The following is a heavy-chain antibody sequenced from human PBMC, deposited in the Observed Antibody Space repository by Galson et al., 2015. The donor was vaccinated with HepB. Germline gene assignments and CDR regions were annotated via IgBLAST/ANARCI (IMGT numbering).Heavy chain of an antibody. V-gene: IGHV3-15*07. CDR2: IKSKTDGGTT. CDR1: GFTFSNAW. CDR3: TSLFWYGTSYPPERDDY. J-gene: IGHJ4*02. D-gene: IGHD3-3*01. Sequence: SLRLPCAASGFTFSNAWMNWVRQAPGKGLEWVGRIKSKTDGGTTDYAAPVKGRFTISRDDSKNTLYLQMNSLKTEDTAVYYCTSLFWYGTSYPPERDDYWGQGTLVTVSS.